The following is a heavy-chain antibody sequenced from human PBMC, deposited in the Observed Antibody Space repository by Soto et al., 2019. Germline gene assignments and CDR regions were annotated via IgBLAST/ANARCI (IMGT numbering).Heavy chain of an antibody. CDR1: GFPLSIYA. CDR2: ISGSGGST. J-gene: IGHJ4*01. CDR3: AKHCRLGSDY. V-gene: IGHV3-23*01. Sequence: PGGSLRLSCAASGFPLSIYAMSLVRQAPGKGLEWVSAISGSGGSTYYADSVKGRFTISRDNSKNTLYLQMNSLRAEDTAVYYCAKHCRLGSDYWGQGALVAVSS. D-gene: IGHD2-21*02.